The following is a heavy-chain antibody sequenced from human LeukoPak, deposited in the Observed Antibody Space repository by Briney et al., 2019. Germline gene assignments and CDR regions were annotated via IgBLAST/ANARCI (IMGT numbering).Heavy chain of an antibody. CDR1: GYTFTSYD. CDR3: ARGRRDSRQFDY. V-gene: IGHV1-8*01. CDR2: MNPNSGNT. Sequence: ASVKVSCKASGYTFTSYDINWVRQATGQGLEWMGWMNPNSGNTGYAQKFQDRVTMTRNTSISTAYMELSSLRSEDTAVYYCARGRRDSRQFDYWCQGTLVTVSS. J-gene: IGHJ4*02. D-gene: IGHD3-10*01.